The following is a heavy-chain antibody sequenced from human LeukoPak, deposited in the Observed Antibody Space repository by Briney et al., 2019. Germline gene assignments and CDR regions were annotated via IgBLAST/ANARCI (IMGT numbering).Heavy chain of an antibody. CDR3: ASQGGEAHYTSPSDAFDI. CDR2: IYYSGST. J-gene: IGHJ3*02. V-gene: IGHV4-39*07. CDR1: GGSISSSYSY. Sequence: PSETLSLTCTVSGGSISSSYSYWGWIRQPPGKGPEWIGNIYYSGSTYYSPSLTSRVTISVDTSKNQFSLKLSSVTAADTAVYYCASQGGEAHYTSPSDAFDIWGQGTMVTVSS. D-gene: IGHD3-16*01.